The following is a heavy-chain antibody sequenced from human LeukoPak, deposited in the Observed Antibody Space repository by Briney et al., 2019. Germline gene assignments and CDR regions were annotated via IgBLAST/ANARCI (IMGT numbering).Heavy chain of an antibody. CDR2: INAGNGNT. V-gene: IGHV1-3*01. CDR1: GYTFTSYA. D-gene: IGHD2-2*01. CDR3: AREWKYCRSTSCGYYFDY. J-gene: IGHJ4*02. Sequence: ASVKVSCKASGYTFTSYAMHWVRQAPGQRLEWMGWINAGNGNTKYSQKLQGRVTMTTDTSTRTAYMELRSLRSDDTAVYYCAREWKYCRSTSCGYYFDYWGQGTLVTVSS.